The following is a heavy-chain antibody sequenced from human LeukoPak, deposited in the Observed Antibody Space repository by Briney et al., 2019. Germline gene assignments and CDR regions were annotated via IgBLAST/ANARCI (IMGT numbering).Heavy chain of an antibody. Sequence: SETLSLTCTVSGGSISSYYWSWIRQPPGKGLEWIGYIYYSGSTNYNPSLKSRVTISVDTSKNQFSLKLSSVTAADTAVYCCARLYQVPFNDILGINYYYYGMDVWGQGTTVTVSS. J-gene: IGHJ6*02. CDR2: IYYSGST. D-gene: IGHD3-9*01. CDR3: ARLYQVPFNDILGINYYYYGMDV. CDR1: GGSISSYY. V-gene: IGHV4-59*08.